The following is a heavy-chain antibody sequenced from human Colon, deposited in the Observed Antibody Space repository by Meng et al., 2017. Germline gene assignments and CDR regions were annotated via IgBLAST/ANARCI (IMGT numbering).Heavy chain of an antibody. CDR3: ARSLTITFGGVIALGY. CDR1: GGSISSSSYY. V-gene: IGHV4-39*07. D-gene: IGHD3-16*02. CDR2: IYYSGST. J-gene: IGHJ4*02. Sequence: SETLSLTCTVSGGSISSSSYYWGWIRQPPGKGLEWIGSIYYSGSTYYNPSLKSRVTISVDTSKNQLSLKLSSVTAADTAVYYCARSLTITFGGVIALGYWGQGTLVTVSS.